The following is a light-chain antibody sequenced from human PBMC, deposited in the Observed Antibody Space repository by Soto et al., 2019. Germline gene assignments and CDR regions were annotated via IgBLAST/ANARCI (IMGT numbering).Light chain of an antibody. J-gene: IGLJ3*02. V-gene: IGLV8-61*01. CDR2: NTN. CDR1: SGSVSASHY. CDR3: LLYMTSGICV. Sequence: QTVVTQEASLSVSHGGTVTLTCGLRSGSVSASHYPSWYQQTPGQAPRTLLYNTNIRSSGVPDHFSGSILRNKAALTITGAQIDDESDYFCLLYMTSGICVFGGGTKMTVL.